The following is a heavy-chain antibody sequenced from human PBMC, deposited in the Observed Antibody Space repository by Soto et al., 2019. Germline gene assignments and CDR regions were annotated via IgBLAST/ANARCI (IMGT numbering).Heavy chain of an antibody. CDR1: GTSISSYN. J-gene: IGHJ2*01. V-gene: IGHV4-4*07. Sequence: SETLSLTCSVSGTSISSYNWNWVRQSAGKGPEWVGRLNIAGTINYNPSLKSRITMSMDTSKSQISLHLRSVTAADTAMYYCARDRGEYTSSWFWYFSHWGHGTLVT. D-gene: IGHD6-13*01. CDR2: LNIAGTI. CDR3: ARDRGEYTSSWFWYFSH.